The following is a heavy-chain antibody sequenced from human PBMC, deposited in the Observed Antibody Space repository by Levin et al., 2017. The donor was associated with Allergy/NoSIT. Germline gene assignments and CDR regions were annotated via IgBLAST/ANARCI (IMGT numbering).Heavy chain of an antibody. CDR3: ATSGEALLGVLVRGNWFDP. V-gene: IGHV1-69*13. CDR1: GGTFSSYA. CDR2: IIPIFGTA. D-gene: IGHD3-10*01. Sequence: ASVKVSCKASGGTFSSYAISWVRQAPGQGLEWMGGIIPIFGTANYAQKFQGRVTITADESTSTAYMELSSLRSEDTAVYYCATSGEALLGVLVRGNWFDPWGQGTLVTVSS. J-gene: IGHJ5*02.